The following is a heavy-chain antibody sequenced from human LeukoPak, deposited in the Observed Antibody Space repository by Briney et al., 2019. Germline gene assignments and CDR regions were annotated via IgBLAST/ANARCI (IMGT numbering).Heavy chain of an antibody. D-gene: IGHD4-17*01. J-gene: IGHJ5*02. CDR3: AREVSGDPWYNWFDP. Sequence: GGSLRLSCAASGFTFSSYWMHWVRQAPGKGLVWVSRIDQDGSSTRYADSVKGRFTISRNNAKNTLYLQMNSLRAEDTAVYYCAREVSGDPWYNWFDPWGQGTLVTLSS. V-gene: IGHV3-74*01. CDR1: GFTFSSYW. CDR2: IDQDGSST.